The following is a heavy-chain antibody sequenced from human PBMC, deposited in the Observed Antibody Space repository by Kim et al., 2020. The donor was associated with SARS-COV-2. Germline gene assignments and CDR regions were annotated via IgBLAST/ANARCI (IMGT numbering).Heavy chain of an antibody. V-gene: IGHV3-9*01. D-gene: IGHD6-19*01. CDR3: TKLRSSGWSTNDAFDI. CDR2: ISWNSGRV. CDR1: GFTFDDYA. Sequence: GGSLRLSCTASGFTFDDYAMHWVRQAPGKGLVWVSDISWNSGRVAYADSVKGRFTISRDNAKNSLYLQMNSLRAEDTALYYCTKLRSSGWSTNDAFDIWGQGTMVTDS. J-gene: IGHJ3*02.